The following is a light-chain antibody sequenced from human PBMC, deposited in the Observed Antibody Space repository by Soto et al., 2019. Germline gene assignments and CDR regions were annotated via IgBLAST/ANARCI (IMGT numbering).Light chain of an antibody. J-gene: IGLJ2*01. CDR3: QVWDSGSAHVV. CDR1: NIGSKG. Sequence: SSELTQPPSVSGAPGKTASISCVGNNIGSKGVHWYQQKPGQAPVLVIYSDTDLPPVSPEGFSGSYSANLATLTISSVEAGDEADYYCQVWDSGSAHVVFGGGTEVTVL. V-gene: IGLV3-21*04. CDR2: SDT.